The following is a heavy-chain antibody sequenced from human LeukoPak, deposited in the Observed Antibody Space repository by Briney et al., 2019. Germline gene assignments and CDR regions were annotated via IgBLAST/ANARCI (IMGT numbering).Heavy chain of an antibody. CDR3: ARGGTYCYDSSGYYYPFDY. CDR2: IYSGGST. D-gene: IGHD3-22*01. Sequence: GGSLRLSCAASGFTVSSNYMSWVRQAPGKGLEWVSVIYSGGSTYYADSVKGRFTISRDNSKNTLYLQMNSLRAEDTAVYYCARGGTYCYDSSGYYYPFDYWGQGTLVTVSS. J-gene: IGHJ4*02. CDR1: GFTVSSNY. V-gene: IGHV3-66*01.